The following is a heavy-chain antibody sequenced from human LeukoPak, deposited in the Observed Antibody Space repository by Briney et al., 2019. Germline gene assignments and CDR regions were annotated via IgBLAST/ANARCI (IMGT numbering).Heavy chain of an antibody. CDR3: ARYASGSYYWFDP. CDR2: VYYTGSA. J-gene: IGHJ5*02. Sequence: GSLRLSCAASGFTVSSNYMSWVRQPPGKGLEWIATVYYTGSAYYNPSLKSRVTISVDTSKSQFSLKLSSVTTADTALYYCARYASGSYYWFDPWGQGTLVTVSS. CDR1: GFTVSSNY. D-gene: IGHD3-10*01. V-gene: IGHV4-59*05.